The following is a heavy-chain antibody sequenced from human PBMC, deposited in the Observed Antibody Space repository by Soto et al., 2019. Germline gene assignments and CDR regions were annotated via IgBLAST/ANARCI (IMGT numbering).Heavy chain of an antibody. V-gene: IGHV3-30*18. CDR3: AKDQGIAVAPLY. D-gene: IGHD6-19*01. CDR2: ISYVVINK. Sequence: GGSLRLSCAASGFTFSSYGMHWVRQAPGKGLEWVAVISYVVINKYYADSVKGRFTISRDNSKNTLYLQMNSLRAEDTAVYYCAKDQGIAVAPLYWGQGTLVTVSS. J-gene: IGHJ4*02. CDR1: GFTFSSYG.